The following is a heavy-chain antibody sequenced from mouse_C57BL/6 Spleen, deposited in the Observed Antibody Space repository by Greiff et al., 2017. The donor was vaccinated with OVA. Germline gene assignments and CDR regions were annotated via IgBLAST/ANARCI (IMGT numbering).Heavy chain of an antibody. CDR3: ARGTTVVVRETDAMDY. Sequence: QVQLQQSGAELARPGASVKLSCKASGYTFTSYGISWVKQRTGQGLEWIGEIYPRSGNTYYNEKFKGKAKLTADKSSSTAYMELRSLTSEDSAVYFCARGTTVVVRETDAMDYWGQGTSVTVSS. V-gene: IGHV1-81*01. CDR1: GYTFTSYG. J-gene: IGHJ4*01. D-gene: IGHD1-1*01. CDR2: IYPRSGNT.